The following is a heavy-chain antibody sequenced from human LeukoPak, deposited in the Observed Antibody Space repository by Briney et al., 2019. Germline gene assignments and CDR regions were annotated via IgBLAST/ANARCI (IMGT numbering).Heavy chain of an antibody. Sequence: GGSLRLSCAASGFTCSTYAMSWVRQAPGKGLEWVTTISGGGDKQYADHVKGRFTVSRDDSKNTLYLQMNSLRAEDTALYYCAKDVNSSGYYLGFDYWGQGTLVTVSS. CDR1: GFTCSTYA. J-gene: IGHJ4*02. V-gene: IGHV3-23*01. CDR3: AKDVNSSGYYLGFDY. D-gene: IGHD3-22*01. CDR2: ISGGGDK.